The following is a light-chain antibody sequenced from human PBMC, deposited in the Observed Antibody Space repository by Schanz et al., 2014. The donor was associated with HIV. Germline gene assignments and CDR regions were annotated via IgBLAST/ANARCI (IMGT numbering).Light chain of an antibody. CDR3: SSYTSSSTVV. CDR1: SSDVGSYDY. CDR2: NVN. Sequence: QSALIQPPSVSGSPGQSVTISCSGTSSDVGSYDYVSWYQQHPGTVPKPMIYNVNTQPSRVPDRFSGSKSGNTASMTISGLQAEDEADYYCSSYTSSSTVVFGGGTKLTVL. V-gene: IGLV2-18*02. J-gene: IGLJ2*01.